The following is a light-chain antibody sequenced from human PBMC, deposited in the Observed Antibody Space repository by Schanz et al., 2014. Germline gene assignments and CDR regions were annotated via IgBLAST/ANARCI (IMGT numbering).Light chain of an antibody. CDR3: SSYAGSNTLV. CDR2: DVS. V-gene: IGLV2-14*01. CDR1: SSDVGGYNY. J-gene: IGLJ2*01. Sequence: QSALTQPASVSGSPGQSITISCTGTSSDVGGYNYVSWYQQHPGKAPKLMIYDVSNRPSGVPDRFSGSKSGNTASLTISGLQAEDEADYYCSSYAGSNTLVFGGGTKLTVL.